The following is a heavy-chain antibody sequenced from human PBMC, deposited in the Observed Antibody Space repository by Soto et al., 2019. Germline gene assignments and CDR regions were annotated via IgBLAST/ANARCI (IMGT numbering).Heavy chain of an antibody. V-gene: IGHV4-4*02. Sequence: SETLSLTCAVSGGSISSSNWWSWVRQPPGKGLEWIGEIYHSGSTNYNPSLKCRVTISVDKSKNQFSLKLSSVTAADTAVYYCATRLLWFVELLSPPYNWFDPWGEGTLVTVSS. D-gene: IGHD3-10*01. J-gene: IGHJ5*02. CDR3: ATRLLWFVELLSPPYNWFDP. CDR1: GGSISSSNW. CDR2: IYHSGST.